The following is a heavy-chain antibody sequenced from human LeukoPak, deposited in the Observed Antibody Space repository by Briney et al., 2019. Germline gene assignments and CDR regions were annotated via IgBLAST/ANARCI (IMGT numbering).Heavy chain of an antibody. CDR2: IKQDGSEK. Sequence: QPGGSLRLSCAVSGFTVSSYWISWVRQAPGKGLEWVANIKQDGSEKYYVDSVKGRFTISRDNAKNSLYLQMNSLRAEDTAVYYCARGYWQLGYWGQGTLVTVSS. D-gene: IGHD1-26*01. CDR3: ARGYWQLGY. J-gene: IGHJ4*02. CDR1: GFTVSSYW. V-gene: IGHV3-7*01.